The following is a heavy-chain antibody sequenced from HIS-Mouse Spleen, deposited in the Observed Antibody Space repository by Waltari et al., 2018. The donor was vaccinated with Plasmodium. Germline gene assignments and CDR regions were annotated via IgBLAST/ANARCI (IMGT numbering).Heavy chain of an antibody. D-gene: IGHD6-13*01. CDR1: GYTFTGYY. V-gene: IGHV1-2*02. J-gene: IGHJ1*01. Sequence: QVQLVQSGAEVKKPGASVKVSCKASGYTFTGYYMHWVRQAPGQGLEWMGCINPNKRGTKHGQKVQGMVTMPRDTSISTAYMELGRLRSDDTAVYYCARVLGYKAAAGTFVEYFQHWGQGTLVTVSS. CDR2: INPNKRGT. CDR3: ARVLGYKAAAGTFVEYFQH.